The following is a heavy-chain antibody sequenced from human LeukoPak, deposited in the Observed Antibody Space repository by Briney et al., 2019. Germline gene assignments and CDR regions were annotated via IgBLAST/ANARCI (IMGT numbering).Heavy chain of an antibody. CDR3: AMATGAEIGVGHSFYY. Sequence: SGPTLVNAMQPLTLTCISTGFALGTSGMSVNWIRQPPGKALEWLARIDWDDDKYYTTSLKTRLTISKDTSKNPVFLTMTNMDPVDTATSYCAMATGAEIGVGHSFYYWGQGTLVTVSS. V-gene: IGHV2-70*11. CDR2: IDWDDDK. CDR1: GFALGTSGMS. J-gene: IGHJ4*02. D-gene: IGHD2-8*02.